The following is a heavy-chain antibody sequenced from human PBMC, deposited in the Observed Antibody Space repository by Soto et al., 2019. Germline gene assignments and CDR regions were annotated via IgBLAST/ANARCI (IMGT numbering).Heavy chain of an antibody. V-gene: IGHV1-2*02. CDR2: IDPKSGAT. D-gene: IGHD3-22*01. CDR3: ARSYDKSGYDYLGP. J-gene: IGHJ5*02. CDR1: GYSFTGHY. Sequence: GASVKVSCKASGYSFTGHYMQWVRQAPGQGLEWMGWIDPKSGATKNAQKFQGRVSMTTDTSINTAYMWLSGLTSDDTAVYYCARSYDKSGYDYLGPRGQGTLVTASS.